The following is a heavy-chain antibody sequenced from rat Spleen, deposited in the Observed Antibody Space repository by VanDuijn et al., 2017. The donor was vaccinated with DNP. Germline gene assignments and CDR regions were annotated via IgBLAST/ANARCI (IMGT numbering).Heavy chain of an antibody. J-gene: IGHJ2*01. CDR3: TSHFY. CDR2: IGYDGGST. Sequence: EVQLVESGGGSVQPGRSLKLSCAASGFTFSAYYMAWVRQAPAKGLEWVAYIGYDGGSTYYRDSVKGRFTISRDNAKSTLYLQMDSLRSEDTATYYCTSHFYWGQGVMVTVSS. CDR1: GFTFSAYY. V-gene: IGHV5-20*01.